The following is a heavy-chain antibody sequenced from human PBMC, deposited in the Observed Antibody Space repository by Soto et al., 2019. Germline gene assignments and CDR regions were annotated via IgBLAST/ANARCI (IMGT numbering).Heavy chain of an antibody. CDR1: GGTFSSYA. Sequence: SVKVSCKASGGTFSSYAISWVPQAPGQGLEWMGGIIPIFGTANYAQKFQGRVTITADESTSTAYMELSSLRSEDTAGYYCARGTRDTAMVPGYYYGMDVWGQGTTVTVSS. V-gene: IGHV1-69*13. CDR3: ARGTRDTAMVPGYYYGMDV. CDR2: IIPIFGTA. D-gene: IGHD5-18*01. J-gene: IGHJ6*02.